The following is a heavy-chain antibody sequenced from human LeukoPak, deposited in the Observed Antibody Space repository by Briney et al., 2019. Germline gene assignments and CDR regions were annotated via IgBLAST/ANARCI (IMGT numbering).Heavy chain of an antibody. Sequence: PGGSLRLSCAASGFTFSNAWMSWVRQAPGKGLEWVGRIKSKTDDGTTDYAAPVKGRFTISRDDSKNTLYLQMNSLKTEDTAVYYCTTGDYYDSSGYSLGGAFDIWGQGTMVTVSS. J-gene: IGHJ3*02. CDR1: GFTFSNAW. V-gene: IGHV3-15*01. CDR3: TTGDYYDSSGYSLGGAFDI. CDR2: IKSKTDDGTT. D-gene: IGHD3-22*01.